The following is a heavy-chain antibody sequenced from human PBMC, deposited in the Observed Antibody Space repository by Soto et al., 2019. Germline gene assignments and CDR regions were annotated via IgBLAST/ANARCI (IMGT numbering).Heavy chain of an antibody. D-gene: IGHD2-15*01. CDR1: GGSISSGGYY. V-gene: IGHV4-31*03. J-gene: IGHJ4*02. CDR3: AVTYCSGGSCSYFDY. Sequence: SETLSLTCTVSGGSISSGGYYWSWIRQHPGKGLEWIGYIYYSGSTYYNPSLKSRVTISVDTSKNQFSLKLSSVTAADTAVYYCAVTYCSGGSCSYFDYWGQGTLVTVSS. CDR2: IYYSGST.